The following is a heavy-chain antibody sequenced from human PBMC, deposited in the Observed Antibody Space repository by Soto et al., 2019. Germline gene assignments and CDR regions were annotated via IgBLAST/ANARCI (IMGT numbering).Heavy chain of an antibody. CDR2: IYYRGST. V-gene: IGHV4-39*02. CDR1: GASISSSSYY. D-gene: IGHD4-17*01. CDR3: ASTTTVVTPEYPDYYGMDV. J-gene: IGHJ6*02. Sequence: TSETLSLTCTVSGASISSSSYYWAWIRQPPGKGLEWIGSIYYRGSTDYNPSLKSRVTISVDKSKNHFSLKLNFVTAADTAVYYCASTTTVVTPEYPDYYGMDVWGQGTTVTVSS.